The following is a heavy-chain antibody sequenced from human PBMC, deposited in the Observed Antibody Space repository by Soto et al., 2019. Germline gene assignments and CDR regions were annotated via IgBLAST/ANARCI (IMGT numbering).Heavy chain of an antibody. CDR2: ISIRSTTI. V-gene: IGHV3-48*02. J-gene: IGHJ5*02. Sequence: PEGSLRLSCAASGFTFSSYSMNWVRQAPGRALEWVSYISIRSTTIYYADSVKGRFTISRDDAKNSLFLQMNSLRDEDTAVYYCARDNGIAGSYDPWGPVTPVTVST. CDR3: ARDNGIAGSYDP. D-gene: IGHD6-13*01. CDR1: GFTFSSYS.